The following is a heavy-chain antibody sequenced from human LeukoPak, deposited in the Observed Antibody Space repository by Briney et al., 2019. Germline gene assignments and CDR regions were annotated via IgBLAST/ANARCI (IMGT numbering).Heavy chain of an antibody. Sequence: GGSLRLSCASSGFTFSDYWMHWVRQAPGKGLVWVSRIKTDGSITAYADSVKGRFTISRDNAKNALYLQMNSLRDEDTAVYYCAKGRYSGHDMFYFDFWGQGTLVTVSS. V-gene: IGHV3-74*01. CDR2: IKTDGSIT. D-gene: IGHD5-12*01. CDR3: AKGRYSGHDMFYFDF. CDR1: GFTFSDYW. J-gene: IGHJ4*02.